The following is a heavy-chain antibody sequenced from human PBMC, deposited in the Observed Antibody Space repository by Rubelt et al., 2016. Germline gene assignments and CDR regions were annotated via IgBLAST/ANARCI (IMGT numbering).Heavy chain of an antibody. D-gene: IGHD3-22*01. J-gene: IGHJ4*02. Sequence: AISGSGGSTYYADSVKGRFTISRDNSKNSLYLQMNSLRAEDTAVYYCAKLKGGAYDSSGYYFDYWGQGTLVTVSS. CDR2: ISGSGGST. CDR3: AKLKGGAYDSSGYYFDY. V-gene: IGHV3-23*01.